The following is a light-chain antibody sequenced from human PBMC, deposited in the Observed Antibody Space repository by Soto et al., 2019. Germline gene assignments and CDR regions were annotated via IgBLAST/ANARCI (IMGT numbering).Light chain of an antibody. V-gene: IGKV3-11*01. CDR3: HLLSNSPS. CDR2: DAS. J-gene: IGKJ3*01. Sequence: EIVLTQSPATLSFSPGERATLSCRASQSVSSYLAWYQHKPGQAPRLLIYDASNGANGIPARLNGSESGTDFTVTISILEPEAFEDYYCHLLSNSPSSGPGTKVDIK. CDR1: QSVSSY.